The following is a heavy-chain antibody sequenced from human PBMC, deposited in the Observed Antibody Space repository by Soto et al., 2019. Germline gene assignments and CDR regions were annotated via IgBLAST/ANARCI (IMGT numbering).Heavy chain of an antibody. Sequence: QITFKESGPTLVKSTQTLTLTCTFSGFSLSTSGVGVGWIRQPPGKAPEWLALIYWDDDTRYSSSLKRRLTISKDTSKNQVVLTMTNMDPVDTATYYCAHRDGFGELKYWGQGLLVTVSS. D-gene: IGHD3-10*01. CDR2: IYWDDDT. J-gene: IGHJ4*02. CDR1: GFSLSTSGVG. V-gene: IGHV2-5*02. CDR3: AHRDGFGELKY.